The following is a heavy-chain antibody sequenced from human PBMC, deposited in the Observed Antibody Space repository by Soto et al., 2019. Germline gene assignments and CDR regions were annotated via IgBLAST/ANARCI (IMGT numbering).Heavy chain of an antibody. V-gene: IGHV3-7*01. D-gene: IGHD3-3*01. J-gene: IGHJ5*02. CDR2: IKQDGSEK. CDR3: ARDGSDFWSGYLFDP. CDR1: GFTFSSYW. Sequence: AGGSLRLSCAASGFTFSSYWMSWVRQAPGKGLEWVANIKQDGSEKYYVDSVKGRFTISRDNAKNSLYLQMNSLRAEDTAVYYCARDGSDFWSGYLFDPWGQGTLVTVSS.